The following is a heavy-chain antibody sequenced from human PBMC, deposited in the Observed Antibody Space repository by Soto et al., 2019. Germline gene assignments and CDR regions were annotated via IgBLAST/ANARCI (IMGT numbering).Heavy chain of an antibody. J-gene: IGHJ4*02. V-gene: IGHV4-30-4*01. CDR2: IYYSGST. Sequence: PSETLSLTCTVSGGSISSGDYYWSWIRQPPGKGLEWIGYIYYSGSTYYNPSLKSRVTISVDTSKNQFSLKLSSVTAADTAVYYCARRPSVYSSGTREFDYWGQGNLLTVSS. CDR1: GGSISSGDYY. CDR3: ARRPSVYSSGTREFDY. D-gene: IGHD1-7*01.